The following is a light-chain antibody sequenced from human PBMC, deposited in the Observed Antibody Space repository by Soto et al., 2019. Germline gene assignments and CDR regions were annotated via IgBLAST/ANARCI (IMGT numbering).Light chain of an antibody. CDR2: EDS. CDR3: QVWDSSSDHYV. Sequence: SYELTQPPSVSVAPGQTARITCGGNNIGSKSVHWYPQKPGEAPVLVVYEDSDRPSGIPERFSGSNSGNPATLTISRVEAGDEADYYCQVWDSSSDHYVFGTGTKVTGL. CDR1: NIGSKS. J-gene: IGLJ1*01. V-gene: IGLV3-21*02.